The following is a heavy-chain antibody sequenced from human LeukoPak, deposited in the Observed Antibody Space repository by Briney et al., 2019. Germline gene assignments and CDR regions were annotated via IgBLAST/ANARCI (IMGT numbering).Heavy chain of an antibody. Sequence: GGSLRLSCAASGFTFSDYYMSWIRQAPGKGLEGVSYISSSCSTIYYADSVKGRFTTSRDNAKNSLYLQMNSLRAEDTAVYYCARGSAQGGYYYWGQGTLVTVSS. CDR1: GFTFSDYY. V-gene: IGHV3-11*01. J-gene: IGHJ4*02. CDR3: ARGSAQGGYYY. CDR2: ISSSCSTI. D-gene: IGHD2-21*02.